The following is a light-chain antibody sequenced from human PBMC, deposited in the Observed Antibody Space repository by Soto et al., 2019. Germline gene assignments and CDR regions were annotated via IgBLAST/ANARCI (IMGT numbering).Light chain of an antibody. CDR2: NPN. Sequence: QTVVTQEPSFSVSPGGTVTLTCGLTSGSVSTTYYPSWYQQTPGQAPRTLIYNPNTRSSGVPDRFSASIVGNKAALTITGAQADDESEYYCALYMGRGISVFGGGTKATVL. J-gene: IGLJ2*01. CDR3: ALYMGRGISV. CDR1: SGSVSTTYY. V-gene: IGLV8-61*01.